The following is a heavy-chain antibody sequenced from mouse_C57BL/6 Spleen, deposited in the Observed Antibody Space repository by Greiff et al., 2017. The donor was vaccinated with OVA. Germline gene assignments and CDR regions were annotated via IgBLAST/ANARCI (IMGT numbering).Heavy chain of an antibody. V-gene: IGHV1-9*01. Sequence: VQLQQSGAELMKPGASVKLSCKATGYTFTGYWIEWVKQRPGHGLEWIGEILKGRGRTNEKEKFKGKATFTADTSSNTAYMQLSSLTTEDSAIYYCAIWLRGGFDYWGQGTTLTVSS. J-gene: IGHJ2*01. CDR1: GYTFTGYW. CDR3: AIWLRGGFDY. CDR2: ILKGRGRT. D-gene: IGHD2-2*01.